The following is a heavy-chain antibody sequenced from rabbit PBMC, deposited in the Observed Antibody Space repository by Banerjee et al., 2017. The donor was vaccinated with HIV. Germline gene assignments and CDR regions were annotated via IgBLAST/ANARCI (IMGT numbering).Heavy chain of an antibody. D-gene: IGHD2-1*01. J-gene: IGHJ4*01. CDR2: INTSSGNT. V-gene: IGHV1S40*01. Sequence: QSLEEAGGDLVKPGASLTLTCTASGFSFSSSYYMSWVRQAPGKGLEWIACINTSSGNTVYASWAKGRFTISRTSSTTVTLQMTSLTAADTATYFCARDGSNEDYVDWDLWGPGTLVTVS. CDR1: GFSFSSSYY. CDR3: ARDGSNEDYVDWDL.